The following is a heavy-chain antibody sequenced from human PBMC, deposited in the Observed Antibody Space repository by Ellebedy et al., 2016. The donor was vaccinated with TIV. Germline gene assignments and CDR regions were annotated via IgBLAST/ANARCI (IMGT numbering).Heavy chain of an antibody. J-gene: IGHJ6*02. CDR1: GFTFSQYH. Sequence: GESLKISCAATGFTFSQYHMHWVRQAPGKGLEWVALIWFNGKLKYYTDSVKGRFTRSRDNSRSRLFLQMNNLRADDTGVYYCVREVAEGQGDMDVWGQGTTVVVSS. V-gene: IGHV3-33*01. CDR3: VREVAEGQGDMDV. CDR2: IWFNGKLK. D-gene: IGHD5-12*01.